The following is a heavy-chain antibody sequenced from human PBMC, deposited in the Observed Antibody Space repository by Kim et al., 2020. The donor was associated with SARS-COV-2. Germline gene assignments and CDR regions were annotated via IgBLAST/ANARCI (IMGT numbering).Heavy chain of an antibody. V-gene: IGHV4-34*01. Sequence: SETLSLTCAVYGGSFSGYYWSWIRQPPGKGLEWIGEINHSGSTNYNPSLKSRVTISVDTSKNQFSLKLSSVTAADTAVYYCARGQDIVVVVAAKATLGAGAFDIWGQGTMVTVSS. CDR3: ARGQDIVVVVAAKATLGAGAFDI. CDR2: INHSGST. CDR1: GGSFSGYY. J-gene: IGHJ3*02. D-gene: IGHD2-15*01.